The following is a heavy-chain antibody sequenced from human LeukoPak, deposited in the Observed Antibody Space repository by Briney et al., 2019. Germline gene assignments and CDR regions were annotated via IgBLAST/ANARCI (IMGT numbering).Heavy chain of an antibody. CDR1: GGSFSGYC. Sequence: SETLSLTCAVYGGSFSGYCWSWIRQPPGKGLEWIGEINHSGSTNYNPSLKSRVTISVDTSKNQFSLKLSSVTAADTAVYYCARGGFWSGYYKDWGQGTLVTVSS. CDR2: INHSGST. D-gene: IGHD3-3*01. J-gene: IGHJ4*02. V-gene: IGHV4-34*01. CDR3: ARGGFWSGYYKD.